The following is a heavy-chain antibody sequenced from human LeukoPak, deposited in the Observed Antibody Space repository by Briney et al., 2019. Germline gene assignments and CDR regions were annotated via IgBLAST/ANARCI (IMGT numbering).Heavy chain of an antibody. CDR3: SRESGPFCPFGY. Sequence: SETLSLTCAVSGVSVTSTNWGSWVRQPPGQGLEWIGEISLAGQTNYNPSLSGRVAMSLDKSSNQLSLHLTSVTAADTATYYCSRESGPFCPFGYWGQGTLVIVSS. CDR1: GVSVTSTNW. V-gene: IGHV4-4*02. D-gene: IGHD1-26*01. CDR2: ISLAGQT. J-gene: IGHJ4*02.